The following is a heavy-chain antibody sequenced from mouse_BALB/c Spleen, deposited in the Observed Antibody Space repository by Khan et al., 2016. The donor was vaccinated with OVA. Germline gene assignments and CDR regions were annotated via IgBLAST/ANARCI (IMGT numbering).Heavy chain of an antibody. J-gene: IGHJ3*01. D-gene: IGHD2-1*01. CDR2: ISDGGSYT. CDR3: ARGFYGNPFAY. Sequence: EVELVESGGGLVKPGGSLKLSCAASGFTFSDYYMYWVRQTPDKRLEWVATISDGGSYTYYPDSVKGRFTISRDDAKNNLYLQMNSLKSEDTAMYYCARGFYGNPFAYWGQGTLVTVAA. V-gene: IGHV5-4*02. CDR1: GFTFSDYY.